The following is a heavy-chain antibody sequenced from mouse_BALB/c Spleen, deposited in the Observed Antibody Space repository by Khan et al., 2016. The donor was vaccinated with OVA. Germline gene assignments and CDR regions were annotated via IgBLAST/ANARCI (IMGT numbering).Heavy chain of an antibody. CDR1: GFTFSSYS. Sequence: EVELVASGGDLVKPGGSLKLSCAVSGFTFSSYSMSWVRQIPDKRLEWVATMSSGGDYTYYPASVKGRFTISRDNAKNTLYLQMSSLKSEDTAMYYWASHLTGSFAYWGQGTLVTVSA. CDR2: MSSGGDYT. V-gene: IGHV5-6*01. J-gene: IGHJ3*01. D-gene: IGHD4-1*01. CDR3: ASHLTGSFAY.